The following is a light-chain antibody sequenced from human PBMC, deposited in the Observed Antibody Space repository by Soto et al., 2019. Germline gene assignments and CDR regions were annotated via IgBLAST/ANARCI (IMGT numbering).Light chain of an antibody. J-gene: IGKJ2*01. CDR1: QSISIW. Sequence: IPMTQSPSTLSASVGDRVTITCRASQSISIWLAWYQQKPGKAPKILIYAASTLQTGVPSRFSGSGSETHFTLAISSLQPEDFATYYCQEGYNSPYTFGQGTKVDIK. CDR3: QEGYNSPYT. V-gene: IGKV1-39*01. CDR2: AAS.